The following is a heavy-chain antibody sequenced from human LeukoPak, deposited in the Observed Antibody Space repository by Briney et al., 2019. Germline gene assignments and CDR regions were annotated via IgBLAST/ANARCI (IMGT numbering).Heavy chain of an antibody. D-gene: IGHD3-3*01. CDR2: ISGSGDST. V-gene: IGHV3-23*01. J-gene: IGHJ3*02. CDR3: AKDKTYYDFWSGHDAFDI. CDR1: GFTFSSYA. Sequence: GRSLRLSCAPSGFTFSSYAMSWVRQAPGKGLEWVSVISGSGDSTYYADSVKGRFTISRDNSKKTLYLQMNSLRAEDTAVYYCAKDKTYYDFWSGHDAFDIWGQGTMVIVFS.